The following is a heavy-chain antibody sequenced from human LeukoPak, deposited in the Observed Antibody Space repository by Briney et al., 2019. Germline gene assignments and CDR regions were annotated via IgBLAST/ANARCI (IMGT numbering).Heavy chain of an antibody. D-gene: IGHD5-18*01. V-gene: IGHV1-46*01. Sequence: ASVKVSCKASGYTFTSYYMHWVRQAPGQGLEWMGIINPSGGSTSYAQKFQGRVTMTRDMSTSTVYMELSSLRSEDTAVYYCASSYSYGYGCDYWGQGTLVTVSS. CDR1: GYTFTSYY. CDR2: INPSGGST. J-gene: IGHJ4*02. CDR3: ASSYSYGYGCDY.